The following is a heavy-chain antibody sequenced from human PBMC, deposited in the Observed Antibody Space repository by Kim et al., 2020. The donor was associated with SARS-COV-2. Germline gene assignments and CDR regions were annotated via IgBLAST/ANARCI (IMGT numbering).Heavy chain of an antibody. D-gene: IGHD4-4*01. CDR1: GFTFSSYG. CDR3: ALTGYSNRPTPSNDAFDI. Sequence: GGSLRLSCAASGFTFSSYGMHWVRQAPGKGLEWVAVIWYDGSNKYYADSVKGRFTISRDNSKNTLYLQMNSLRAEDTAVYYCALTGYSNRPTPSNDAFDIWGQGTMVTVSS. V-gene: IGHV3-33*01. CDR2: IWYDGSNK. J-gene: IGHJ3*02.